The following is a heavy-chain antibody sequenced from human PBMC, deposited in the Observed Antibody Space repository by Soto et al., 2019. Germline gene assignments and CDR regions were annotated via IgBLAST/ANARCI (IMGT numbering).Heavy chain of an antibody. D-gene: IGHD1-1*01. CDR3: ARGKGMEENYYYHGMDV. V-gene: IGHV1-3*01. CDR1: GYSFSTYS. J-gene: IGHJ6*02. Sequence: QVQVVQSGAEVKKPGASVKVSCKSSGYSFSTYSMHWVRQAPGQGLEWMGWINGANGNTRYSEKFKDSVSITSDAPASTGSMELSSLRSEDTAVYYCARGKGMEENYYYHGMDVWGPGTTVTVSS. CDR2: INGANGNT.